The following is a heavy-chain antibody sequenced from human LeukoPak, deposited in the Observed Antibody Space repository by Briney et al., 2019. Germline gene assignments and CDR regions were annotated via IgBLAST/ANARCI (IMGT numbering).Heavy chain of an antibody. CDR2: LNSNGGGT. D-gene: IGHD1-26*01. CDR1: GFTFSAYG. J-gene: IGHJ4*02. V-gene: IGHV3-23*01. Sequence: QPGGSLRLSCAASGFTFSAYGMSWVRQVPGKGLEWVSSLNSNGGGTYYSDSVKGRFTISRDNSKNTLYLQMNSLRGDDTAIYYCAKATYSGSFPYFDYWGQGTLVTVSS. CDR3: AKATYSGSFPYFDY.